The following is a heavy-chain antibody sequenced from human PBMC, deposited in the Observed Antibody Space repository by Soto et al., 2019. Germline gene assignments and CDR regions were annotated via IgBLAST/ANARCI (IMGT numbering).Heavy chain of an antibody. CDR2: MSYDERND. V-gene: IGHV3-30*18. D-gene: IGHD5-18*01. CDR3: VKDQAVGRYSAGFDAFDI. CDR1: VFTFNDYG. J-gene: IGHJ3*02. Sequence: QVQLVESGGGVVQPGRSLRLSCAASVFTFNDYGMHWVRQAPGKGLEWVASMSYDERNDYYADSVKGRFTISRDNSKRTLYLQMNSLRAEDTALYYCVKDQAVGRYSAGFDAFDIWGQGTMVTVSS.